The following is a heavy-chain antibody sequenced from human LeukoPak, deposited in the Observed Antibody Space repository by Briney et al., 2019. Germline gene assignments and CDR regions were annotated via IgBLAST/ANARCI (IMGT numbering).Heavy chain of an antibody. J-gene: IGHJ4*02. Sequence: PSETLSLTCDVNGGSFSGYSWTWIRQGPGMGLEWIGEINRSGRINYRPSLQSRVTISVDTSKNQFSLNLRSVTAADTAVYYCARFTYDDHGNNYYLDYWGQGNLVTVSS. CDR1: GGSFSGYS. CDR2: INRSGRI. D-gene: IGHD4-23*01. V-gene: IGHV4-34*01. CDR3: ARFTYDDHGNNYYLDY.